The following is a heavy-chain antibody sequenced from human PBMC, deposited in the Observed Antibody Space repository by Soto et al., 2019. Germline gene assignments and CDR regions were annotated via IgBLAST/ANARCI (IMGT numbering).Heavy chain of an antibody. J-gene: IGHJ6*02. D-gene: IGHD6-13*01. V-gene: IGHV3-33*08. CDR2: VWYDGTNK. CDR3: ARDGEIAGGPPPKNYAMDV. Sequence: QVRLVESGGGVVQPGRSLRLSCAASGFTFRNFGFHWGRQAPGKGLEWVALVWYDGTNKYYAESLKGRVSISRDNSKNTLYLAMKSLRAEDTAVYYCARDGEIAGGPPPKNYAMDVWGQGTTVTVSS. CDR1: GFTFRNFG.